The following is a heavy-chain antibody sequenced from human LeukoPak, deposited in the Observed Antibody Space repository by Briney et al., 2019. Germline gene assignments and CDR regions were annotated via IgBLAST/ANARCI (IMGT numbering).Heavy chain of an antibody. V-gene: IGHV1-69*06. CDR1: GGTFSSYA. J-gene: IGHJ3*02. CDR3: ARDYPVVTLNSAFDI. CDR2: IIPIFGTA. Sequence: GSSVKVSCKASGGTFSSYAISWVRQAPGQGLEWMGGIIPIFGTANYAQKFQGRVTITADKSTSTAYMELSSLRSEDTAVYYCARDYPVVTLNSAFDIWGQGTMVTVSS. D-gene: IGHD4-23*01.